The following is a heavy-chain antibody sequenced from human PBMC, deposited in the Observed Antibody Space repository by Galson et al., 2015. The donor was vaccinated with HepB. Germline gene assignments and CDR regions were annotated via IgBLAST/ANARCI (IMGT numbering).Heavy chain of an antibody. V-gene: IGHV1-46*03. J-gene: IGHJ6*03. CDR2: INPSGGLT. D-gene: IGHD1-14*01. Sequence: SVKVSCKASGYTFTSQYIHWVRQAPGQGLYWMGIINPSGGLTSYAQSFQGRVTMARDTSTNTVYMELSSLRSEDTAVYYCARDKSTGPSPYYFMDVWGKGTTVTVS. CDR1: GYTFTSQY. CDR3: ARDKSTGPSPYYFMDV.